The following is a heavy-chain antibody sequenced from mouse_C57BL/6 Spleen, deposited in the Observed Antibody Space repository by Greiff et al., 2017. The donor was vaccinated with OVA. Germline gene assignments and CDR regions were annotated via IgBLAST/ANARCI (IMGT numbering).Heavy chain of an antibody. D-gene: IGHD1-1*01. CDR2: IDPSDSYT. CDR1: GYTFTSYW. CDR3: ARRVLDWYFDV. Sequence: QVQLQQPGAELVKPGASVKLSCKASGYTFTSYWMQWVKQRPGQGLEWIGEIDPSDSYTNYNQKFKGQATLTVDTSSSTAYMQLSSLTSEDSAVYYCARRVLDWYFDVWGTGTTVTVSS. V-gene: IGHV1-50*01. J-gene: IGHJ1*03.